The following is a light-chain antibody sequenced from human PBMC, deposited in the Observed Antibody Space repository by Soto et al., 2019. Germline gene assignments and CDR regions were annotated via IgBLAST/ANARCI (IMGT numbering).Light chain of an antibody. Sequence: EIVLTQSPATLSVSPGERATLSCRASQSVSSSYLAWYQQKPGQAPRLLIYGASSRATGIPDRFSGSGSGTDFTLTISRLEPEDFAVYYGQQYGSSPPLTFGGGTKVDIK. J-gene: IGKJ4*01. V-gene: IGKV3-20*01. CDR3: QQYGSSPPLT. CDR1: QSVSSSY. CDR2: GAS.